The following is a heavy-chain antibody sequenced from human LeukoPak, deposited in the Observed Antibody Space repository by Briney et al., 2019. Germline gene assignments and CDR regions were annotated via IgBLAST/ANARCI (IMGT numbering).Heavy chain of an antibody. CDR2: IKEDGTET. Sequence: GGSLRLSCAASGFMFSSNWMSWVRLAPGKGLEWVANIKEDGTETYYVDSVKGRFTISRDNAKNSLYLQVNSLRVEDTAVYYCAKEGRSLQTYWGQGTLVTVSS. J-gene: IGHJ4*02. V-gene: IGHV3-7*03. CDR3: AKEGRSLQTY. CDR1: GFMFSSNW. D-gene: IGHD5-24*01.